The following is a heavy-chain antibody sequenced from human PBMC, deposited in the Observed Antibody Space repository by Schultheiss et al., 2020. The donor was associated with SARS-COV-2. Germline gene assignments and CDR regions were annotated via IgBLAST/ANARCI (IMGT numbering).Heavy chain of an antibody. J-gene: IGHJ6*02. CDR3: ARLYGGYPNPRYYYYGMDV. CDR2: IYHSGST. D-gene: IGHD4-23*01. CDR1: GGSISSSNW. V-gene: IGHV4-4*02. Sequence: SETLSLTCTVSGGSISSSNWWSWVRQPPGKGLEWIGEIYHSGSTNYNPSLKSRVTISVDKSKNQFSLKLSSVTAADTAVYYCARLYGGYPNPRYYYYGMDVWGQGTTVTVSS.